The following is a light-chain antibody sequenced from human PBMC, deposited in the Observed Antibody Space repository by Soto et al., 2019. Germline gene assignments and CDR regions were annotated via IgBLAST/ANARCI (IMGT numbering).Light chain of an antibody. Sequence: EIVMTQTPLSLSVTPGQSASISCRSSQTLLHSNGKSYLYWYLQKAGQAPQLLIYEVSKRFSGVPDRFSGSGAGTDFTLKISRVEAEDVGVYYCLQSLQFPLTFGGGTQVDIK. CDR2: EVS. CDR3: LQSLQFPLT. CDR1: QTLLHSNGKSY. V-gene: IGKV2D-29*01. J-gene: IGKJ4*02.